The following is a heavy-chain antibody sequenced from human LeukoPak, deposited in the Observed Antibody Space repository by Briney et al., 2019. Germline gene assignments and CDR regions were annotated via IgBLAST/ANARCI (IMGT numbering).Heavy chain of an antibody. V-gene: IGHV1-18*01. CDR2: ISAYNGNT. D-gene: IGHD3-10*01. CDR1: GYTFTSYG. Sequence: ASVKVSCKASGYTFTSYGISWVRQAPGQGLEWMGWISAYNGNTNYAQKLEGRVTMTTDTSTSPAYRELRSLRSDDTAVYYCARDRWVGPTTDAFDIWGQGTMVTVSS. CDR3: ARDRWVGPTTDAFDI. J-gene: IGHJ3*02.